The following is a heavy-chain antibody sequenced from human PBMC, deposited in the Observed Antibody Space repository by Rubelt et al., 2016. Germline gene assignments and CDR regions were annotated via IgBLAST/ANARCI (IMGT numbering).Heavy chain of an antibody. Sequence: LQLQESGPGLVKPSETLSLTCTVSGDSISSSSYYWGWIRQPPGKGLEWVANINKDGRQKFYVDSVKGRFTISRHNTKNSRYRQMNSLTAEDTVADFGARGRDIVVVPSGFDSWGLGTLVTVSS. CDR1: GDSISSSSYY. V-gene: IGHV3-7*01. CDR2: INKDGRQK. CDR3: ARGRDIVVVPSGFDS. D-gene: IGHD2-2*01. J-gene: IGHJ4*02.